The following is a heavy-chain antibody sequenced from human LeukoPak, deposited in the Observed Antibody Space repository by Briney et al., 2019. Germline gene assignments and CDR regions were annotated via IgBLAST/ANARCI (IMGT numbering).Heavy chain of an antibody. CDR3: ARGVRLLQFGGSLGFDI. CDR1: GGSFSGYY. V-gene: IGHV4-34*01. Sequence: SETLSLTCAVYGGSFSGYYWSWIRQPPGRGLEWIGEINHSGSTNYNPSLKSRVTISVDTSKHQFSLKLSAVAAADTAVYYCARGVRLLQFGGSLGFDIWGQGTMVTVSS. J-gene: IGHJ3*02. D-gene: IGHD5-24*01. CDR2: INHSGST.